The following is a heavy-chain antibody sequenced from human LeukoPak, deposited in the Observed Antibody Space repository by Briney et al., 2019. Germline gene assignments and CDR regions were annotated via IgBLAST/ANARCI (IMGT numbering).Heavy chain of an antibody. D-gene: IGHD6-6*01. V-gene: IGHV4-59*01. Sequence: PSETLSLTCTVSGGSISNYYWCWIRQPPGKGLEWIGYIYYSGSTNSNPSLKSRVTISLDTSKNQFSLKLSSVTAAGTAVYYCARAGQFISARPITFDYWGQGSLVTVSS. CDR1: GGSISNYY. CDR3: ARAGQFISARPITFDY. CDR2: IYYSGST. J-gene: IGHJ4*02.